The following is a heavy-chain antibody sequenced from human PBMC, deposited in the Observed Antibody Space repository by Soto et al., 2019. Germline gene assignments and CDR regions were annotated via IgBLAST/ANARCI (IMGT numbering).Heavy chain of an antibody. CDR2: LYYSGST. CDR3: ARDSPLNSGRFVDY. CDR1: GGSISSGGYY. D-gene: IGHD3-10*01. V-gene: IGHV4-31*03. Sequence: QVQLQESGPGLVKPSQTLSLTCTVSGGSISSGGYYWSWIRQHPGKGLEWIGYLYYSGSTYYNPSRKDRVTIPVHTSKNQFSLKLSSVTAADTAVYYCARDSPLNSGRFVDYWGQGTLVTVSS. J-gene: IGHJ4*02.